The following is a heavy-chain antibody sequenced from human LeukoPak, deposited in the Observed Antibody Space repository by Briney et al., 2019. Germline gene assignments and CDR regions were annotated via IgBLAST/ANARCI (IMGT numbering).Heavy chain of an antibody. J-gene: IGHJ4*02. CDR2: IHHSGST. CDR1: GYSVSSGYY. Sequence: SETLSLTCTVSGYSVSSGYYWGWTRQPPGKGLEWIASIHHSGSTYYNPSLKSRVTISVDTSKNQFSLKLSSVTAADAAVYYCARSRGYGPSFDYWGQGTLVTVSS. D-gene: IGHD5-12*01. V-gene: IGHV4-38-2*02. CDR3: ARSRGYGPSFDY.